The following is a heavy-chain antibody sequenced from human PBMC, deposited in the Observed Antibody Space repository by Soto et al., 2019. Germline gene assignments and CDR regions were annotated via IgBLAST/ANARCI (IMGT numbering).Heavy chain of an antibody. CDR2: VKSKSDGATT. V-gene: IGHV3-15*01. CDR3: TTAAGGMWGADY. Sequence: EVRLVESGGGLVKPGGSLRLSCAASGFTFSNVWMSWVRQAPGKGLEWVGHVKSKSDGATTDYAAPVKGRFTVSRDDSQNTLSLQMDSLKIEDTAVYFCTTAAGGMWGADYWGQGTPVTVSS. CDR1: GFTFSNVW. J-gene: IGHJ4*02. D-gene: IGHD1-26*01.